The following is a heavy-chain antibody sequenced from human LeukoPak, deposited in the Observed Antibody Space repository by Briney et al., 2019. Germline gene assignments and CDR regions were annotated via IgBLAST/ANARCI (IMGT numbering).Heavy chain of an antibody. D-gene: IGHD5-18*01. J-gene: IGHJ5*02. Sequence: GGSLRLSCAASGFTFSSYAMHWVRQAPGKGLEWVAVISYDGSNKYYADSVKGRFTISRDNSKNTLYLQMNSLRAEDTAVYYCAKDVWYSYGYWFDPWGQGTLVTVSS. CDR2: ISYDGSNK. CDR3: AKDVWYSYGYWFDP. V-gene: IGHV3-30-3*01. CDR1: GFTFSSYA.